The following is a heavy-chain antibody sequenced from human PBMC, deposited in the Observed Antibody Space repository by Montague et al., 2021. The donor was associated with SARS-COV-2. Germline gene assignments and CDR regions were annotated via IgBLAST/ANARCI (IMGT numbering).Heavy chain of an antibody. Sequence: SETLSLTCTVSGGSISSYYWTWIRQPPGKGLEWIGYLYYSGSTNYNPSLKSRVTISVDTSKNQFSLKLSSVTAADTAVYYCARGFDYWGQGTLVTVSS. CDR2: LYYSGST. CDR3: ARGFDY. CDR1: GGSISSYY. V-gene: IGHV4-59*01. J-gene: IGHJ4*02.